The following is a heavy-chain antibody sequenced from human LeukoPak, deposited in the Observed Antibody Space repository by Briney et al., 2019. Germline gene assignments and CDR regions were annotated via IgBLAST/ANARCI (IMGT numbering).Heavy chain of an antibody. J-gene: IGHJ4*02. V-gene: IGHV4-31*03. CDR2: IYYSGST. CDR3: PRDEYYFDY. CDR1: GGSISSGGYY. Sequence: SETLSLTCTVSGGSISSGGYYWSWIRQHPGKGLEGFGYIYYSGSTYYNPSLKSRVTIPVHTSKNQFSLKLSSVTAADTAVYYCPRDEYYFDYWGQGTLVTASS.